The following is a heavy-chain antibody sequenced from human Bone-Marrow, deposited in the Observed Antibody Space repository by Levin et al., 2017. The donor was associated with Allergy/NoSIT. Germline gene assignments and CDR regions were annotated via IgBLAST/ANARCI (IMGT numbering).Heavy chain of an antibody. Sequence: GGSLRLSCVASGFIFSNYAMHWVRQAPGKGLEWVARISFDGNDKYYVHSVKGRFTISRDNSKNTLYLQMSSLNTEDTAVYYCVKGAKFSSGSNYFYYYMDDWGKGTTVSVS. V-gene: IGHV3-30*18. D-gene: IGHD6-19*01. CDR3: VKGAKFSSGSNYFYYYMDD. J-gene: IGHJ6*03. CDR1: GFIFSNYA. CDR2: ISFDGNDK.